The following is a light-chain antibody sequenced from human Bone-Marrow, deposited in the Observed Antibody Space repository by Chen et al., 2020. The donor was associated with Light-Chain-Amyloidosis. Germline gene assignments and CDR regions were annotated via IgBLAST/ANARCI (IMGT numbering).Light chain of an antibody. V-gene: IGKV3-20*01. CDR3: QRYGTTPLT. J-gene: IGKJ4*01. Sequence: IVLTLSPGTLSLSSEEGANLSCRARQTIISNYFSWYQRKFGQAPRLLIYGSSSRATGIPDRFTGSGSGTDFTLTINRLEPEDFAMYYCQRYGTTPLTFGGGTKVEIK. CDR1: QTIISNY. CDR2: GSS.